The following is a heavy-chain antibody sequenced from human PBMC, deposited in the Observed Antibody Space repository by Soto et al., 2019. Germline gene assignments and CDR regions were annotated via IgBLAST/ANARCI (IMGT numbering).Heavy chain of an antibody. CDR2: MNPNSGHT. CDR3: ANGGSTSAFDI. Sequence: QVQLVQSGAEVKKPGASVKVSCKASGDTFTSYNINWVRQATGQGLEWMGWMNPNSGHTGYTQKFQGRVTMTRSTSISTAYMELSSLTSEDTAVYYCANGGSTSAFDIWGQGTMVTVSS. CDR1: GDTFTSYN. J-gene: IGHJ3*02. D-gene: IGHD2-2*01. V-gene: IGHV1-8*01.